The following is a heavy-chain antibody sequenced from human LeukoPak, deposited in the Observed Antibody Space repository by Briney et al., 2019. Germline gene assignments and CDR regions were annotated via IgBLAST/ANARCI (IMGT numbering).Heavy chain of an antibody. CDR1: GFTFSIYA. D-gene: IGHD1-14*01. Sequence: GGSLRLPCAASGFTFSIYAMSWVRQAPGKGLEWVSSISFSGDNTYYADSVKGRFTISRDNSKNTLYLQMNSLRAEDTAVYYCAKGPRRVSPAAYWGQGTLVTVSS. J-gene: IGHJ4*02. CDR2: ISFSGDNT. V-gene: IGHV3-23*01. CDR3: AKGPRRVSPAAY.